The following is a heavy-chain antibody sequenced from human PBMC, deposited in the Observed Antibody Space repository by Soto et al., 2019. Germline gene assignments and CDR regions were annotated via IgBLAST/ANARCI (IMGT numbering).Heavy chain of an antibody. V-gene: IGHV3-21*01. Sequence: PGGSLRLSCAASGFTFSSYSMNWVRQAPGKGLEWVSSISSSSSYIYYADSVKGRCTISRDYAKNSLYLQMNSLRAEDTAVYYCARDQLPLCGVDVGGQVTTVSGSS. CDR2: ISSSSSYI. CDR3: ARDQLPLCGVDV. CDR1: GFTFSSYS. D-gene: IGHD5-18*01. J-gene: IGHJ6*02.